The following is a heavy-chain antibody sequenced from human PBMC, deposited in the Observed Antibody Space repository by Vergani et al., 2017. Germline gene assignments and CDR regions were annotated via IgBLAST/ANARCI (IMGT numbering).Heavy chain of an antibody. CDR3: ARDSDCSGGSCYDY. V-gene: IGHV4-39*07. D-gene: IGHD2-15*01. CDR1: GGSISSSSYY. CDR2: IYYSGST. Sequence: QLQLQESGPGLVKPSETLSLTCTVSGGSISSSSYYWGWIRQPPGKGLEWIGSIYYSGSTYYNPSLKSRVTISVDTSTNQFSLKLSSVTAADTAVYYCARDSDCSGGSCYDYWGQGTLVTVSS. J-gene: IGHJ4*02.